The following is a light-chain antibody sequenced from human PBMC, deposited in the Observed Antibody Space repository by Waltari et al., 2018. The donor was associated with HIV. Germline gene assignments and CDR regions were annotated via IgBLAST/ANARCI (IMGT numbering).Light chain of an antibody. V-gene: IGLV1-40*01. CDR1: PSKSGAGFL. CDR3: QSYDRSLNGYV. J-gene: IGLJ1*01. Sequence: VLTHPPPGFGPPGQPGTIFCLGHPSKSGAGFLFQGYQRLSGNAPKLPFFGSGNRPSGVPRRFSGSKSGTSPSLAISGLQLEDEGDYYCQSYDRSLNGYVFGGGTKVIVL. CDR2: GSG.